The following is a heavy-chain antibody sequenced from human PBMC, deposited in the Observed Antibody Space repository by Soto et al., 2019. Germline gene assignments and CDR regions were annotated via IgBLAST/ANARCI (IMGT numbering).Heavy chain of an antibody. CDR3: ARDCQLQDY. J-gene: IGHJ4*02. Sequence: QVQLVESGGGVVQPGRSLRLSCAVSGFTFNTYGIHWVRQAPGQGLEWVATVSYDGRDQCYADTVKGRFTISKDISKNKVYLQMNSLRGEDTAVYYCARDCQLQDYWGQGTLVTVCS. CDR2: VSYDGRDQ. CDR1: GFTFNTYG. V-gene: IGHV3-30*03.